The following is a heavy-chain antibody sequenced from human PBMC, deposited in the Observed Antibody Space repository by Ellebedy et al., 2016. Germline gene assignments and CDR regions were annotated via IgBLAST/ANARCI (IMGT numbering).Heavy chain of an antibody. V-gene: IGHV4-59*01. Sequence: SETLSLTXTVSGDSITGYFWSWIRQPPGKGLEWVGYVCHSGSPNNNPSLKSRLTMSLDTSKNQFSLKLSSVTAADTAVYYCARDYYGSLDYWGQGILVTVSS. CDR2: VCHSGSP. CDR1: GDSITGYF. D-gene: IGHD3-10*01. CDR3: ARDYYGSLDY. J-gene: IGHJ4*02.